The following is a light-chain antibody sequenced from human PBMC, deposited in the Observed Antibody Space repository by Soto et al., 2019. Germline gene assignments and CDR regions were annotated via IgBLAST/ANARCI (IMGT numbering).Light chain of an antibody. CDR3: QQYNRYPRT. CDR1: QNINTW. J-gene: IGKJ1*01. CDR2: KAS. V-gene: IGKV1-5*03. Sequence: DIRMTQSPSTLSASVGDRATITCRACQNINTWLAWYQQKPGKAPKLLIYKASSLESGVPSRFSGSGSGTEFSLTISSLQTDDFATYYCQQYNRYPRTFGQGTKVDIK.